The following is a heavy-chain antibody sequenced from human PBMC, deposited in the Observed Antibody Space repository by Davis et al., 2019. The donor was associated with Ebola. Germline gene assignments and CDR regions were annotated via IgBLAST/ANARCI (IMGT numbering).Heavy chain of an antibody. CDR1: GGSFSSYY. CDR2: IYYSGST. V-gene: IGHV4-59*08. D-gene: IGHD3-3*01. CDR3: ARLDYDFWSGYSNWFDP. J-gene: IGHJ5*02. Sequence: MPSETLSLTCAVYGGSFSSYYWSWIRQPPGKGLEWIGYIYYSGSTNYNPSLKSRVTISVDTSKNQFSLKLSSVTAADTAVYYCARLDYDFWSGYSNWFDPWGQGTLVTVSS.